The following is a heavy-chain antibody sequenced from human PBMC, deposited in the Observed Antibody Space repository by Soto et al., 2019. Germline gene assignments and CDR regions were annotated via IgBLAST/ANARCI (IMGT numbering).Heavy chain of an antibody. CDR1: GGSISSSSYY. V-gene: IGHV4-39*01. D-gene: IGHD3-10*01. CDR2: IYYSGST. CDR3: ARHGVTKVYYFDY. J-gene: IGHJ4*02. Sequence: QLQLQESGPGLVKPSETLSLTCTVSGGSISSSSYYWGWILQPPGKGLEWIGGIYYSGSTYYHPSLKSRVTISVDTSMIQFSLKLSSVTAADTAVYYCARHGVTKVYYFDYWGQGTLVTVSS.